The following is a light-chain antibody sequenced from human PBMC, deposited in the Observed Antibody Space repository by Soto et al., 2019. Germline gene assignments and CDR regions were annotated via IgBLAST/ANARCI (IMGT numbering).Light chain of an antibody. CDR1: SSNIGSNY. CDR3: AAWDDSLSGHHVV. V-gene: IGLV1-47*01. Sequence: QSVLTQPPSASGTPWQRVTISCSGSSSNIGSNYVYLYQQLPGTAPKLLIYRNNQRPSGVPDRFSGSKAGTSASLAISGLRSEDEADYYGAAWDDSLSGHHVVFGGGTKLTVL. J-gene: IGLJ2*01. CDR2: RNN.